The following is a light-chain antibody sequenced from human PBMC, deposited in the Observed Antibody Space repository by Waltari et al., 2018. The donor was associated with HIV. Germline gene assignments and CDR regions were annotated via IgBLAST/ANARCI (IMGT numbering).Light chain of an antibody. CDR2: KAS. Sequence: DVQMTQSPSTLSASVGDRVTITCRASESITSWLALYQQKPGKAPKLLIYKASTLESGVPSRFSGSGSETEFTLTINSLQPDDFATYYCQQYHNKPLTFGGGTKVEIK. J-gene: IGKJ4*01. V-gene: IGKV1-5*03. CDR3: QQYHNKPLT. CDR1: ESITSW.